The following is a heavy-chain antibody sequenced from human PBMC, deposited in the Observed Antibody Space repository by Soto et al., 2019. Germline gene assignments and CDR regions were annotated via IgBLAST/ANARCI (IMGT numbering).Heavy chain of an antibody. J-gene: IGHJ4*02. V-gene: IGHV4-39*01. CDR1: GGSISSSHH. CDR2: VSYSGSH. Sequence: QLQLQESGPGLVKSSETLSLTCTVSGGSISSSHHWGWVRQPPGKGLEWIGSVSYSGSHYYSPSFKSRITISFDTSKNQFSLRVRSVPSTDTAVYFCARHYNTGAFFDYWGQGIMVTVSS. CDR3: ARHYNTGAFFDY. D-gene: IGHD1-20*01.